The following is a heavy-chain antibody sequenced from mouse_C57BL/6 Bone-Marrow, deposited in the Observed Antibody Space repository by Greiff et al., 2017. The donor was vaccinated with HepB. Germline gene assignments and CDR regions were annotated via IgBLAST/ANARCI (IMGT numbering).Heavy chain of an antibody. Sequence: QVQLQQPGAELVKPGASVKMSCKASGYTFTTYWITWVKQRPGQGLEWIGDIYPGSGSTNYNEKFKSKATLTVDTSSSTAYMQLSSLTSEDSAVYYCARRYYGSFFMDYWGQGTSVTVSS. J-gene: IGHJ4*01. CDR2: IYPGSGST. CDR1: GYTFTTYW. V-gene: IGHV1-55*01. D-gene: IGHD1-1*01. CDR3: ARRYYGSFFMDY.